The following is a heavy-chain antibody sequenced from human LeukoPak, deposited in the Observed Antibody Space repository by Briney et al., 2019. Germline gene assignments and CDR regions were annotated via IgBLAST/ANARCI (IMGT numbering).Heavy chain of an antibody. J-gene: IGHJ3*02. CDR2: ISGYNGNT. Sequence: ASVKVSCMASGYTFTSYGITWVRQAPGQGLEWMGWISGYNGNTNYEQNFQGRVTMTTDTPTGTANMELRSRRSDDTAVYYCARATKGNYAFDIWGQGTMVTVSS. V-gene: IGHV1-18*01. CDR3: ARATKGNYAFDI. CDR1: GYTFTSYG. D-gene: IGHD1-7*01.